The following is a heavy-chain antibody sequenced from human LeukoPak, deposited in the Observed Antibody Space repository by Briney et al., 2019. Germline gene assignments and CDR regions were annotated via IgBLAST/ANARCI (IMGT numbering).Heavy chain of an antibody. J-gene: IGHJ4*02. CDR1: GVTFSDNL. CDR3: VREGNWAY. CDR2: LFSSGNP. Sequence: GGSLRLSCAVSGVTFSDNLISWVRQAPGKGLEWLSVLFSSGNPFYADSVKGRFSTYRDNSKNTVYLQMNSLRIEDTAVYYCVREGNWAYWGQGTLVTVSS. V-gene: IGHV3-53*01. D-gene: IGHD1-1*01.